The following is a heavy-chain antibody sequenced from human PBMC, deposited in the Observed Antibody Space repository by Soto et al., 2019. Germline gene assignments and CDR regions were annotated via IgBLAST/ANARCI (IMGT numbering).Heavy chain of an antibody. J-gene: IGHJ4*02. V-gene: IGHV1-2*02. CDR3: ARSKGDYYDSSGYHYYFDY. CDR2: INPNSGGT. CDR1: GYTFTDYY. D-gene: IGHD3-22*01. Sequence: ASVKVSCKASGYTFTDYYVHWVRQAPGQGLEWMGWINPNSGGTKSAQKFQGRVTMTRDTSISTAYMELSRLRSDDTAVYYCARSKGDYYDSSGYHYYFDYWGPGTLVTVSS.